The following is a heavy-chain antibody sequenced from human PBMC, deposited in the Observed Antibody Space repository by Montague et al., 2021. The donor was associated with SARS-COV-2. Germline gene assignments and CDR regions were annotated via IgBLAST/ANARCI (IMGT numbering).Heavy chain of an antibody. V-gene: IGHV4-61*01. CDR3: ARDPWRITIFGVVTRYGMDV. D-gene: IGHD3-3*01. Sequence: SETLSLTCTVSGGSVSSGSYYWSWIRQPPGMGLEWIGYIYYSGSTNYTPSFKSRVTISVDTSKNQFSLKLSSVTAADTAVYYCARDPWRITIFGVVTRYGMDVWGQGTTVTVSS. J-gene: IGHJ6*02. CDR1: GGSVSSGSYY. CDR2: IYYSGST.